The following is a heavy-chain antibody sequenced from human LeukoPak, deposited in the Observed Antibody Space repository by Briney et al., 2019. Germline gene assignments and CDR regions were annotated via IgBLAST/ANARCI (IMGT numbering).Heavy chain of an antibody. CDR1: GFTFSSYW. D-gene: IGHD4-17*01. CDR2: IKQDGSEK. CDR3: ARQHDDYGDYYFDY. V-gene: IGHV3-7*01. Sequence: GGSLRLSCAASGFTFSSYWMSWVRQAPGKGLEWVANIKQDGSEKYYVDSVKGRFTISRDNAKNSLYLQMNSLRAEDTAVYYCARQHDDYGDYYFDYWGQGTLVTVSS. J-gene: IGHJ4*02.